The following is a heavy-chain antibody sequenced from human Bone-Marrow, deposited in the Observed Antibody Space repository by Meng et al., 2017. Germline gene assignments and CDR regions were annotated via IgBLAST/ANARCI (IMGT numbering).Heavy chain of an antibody. J-gene: IGHJ4*02. V-gene: IGHV1-2*06. Sequence: VPLLQSGAVGKNPWASVKVSCKACGSPFTGSYWHWVRQAPGQGLEWMGRINPNSGGTNYAQKFQGRVTMTRDTSISTAYMELSRLRSDDTAVYYCARAYGSGSYLRAYYFDYWGQGTLVTVSS. CDR1: GSPFTGSY. CDR2: INPNSGGT. CDR3: ARAYGSGSYLRAYYFDY. D-gene: IGHD3-10*01.